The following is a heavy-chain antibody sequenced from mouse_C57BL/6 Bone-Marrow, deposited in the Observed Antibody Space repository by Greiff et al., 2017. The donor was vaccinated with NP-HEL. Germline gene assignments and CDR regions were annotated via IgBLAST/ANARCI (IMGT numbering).Heavy chain of an antibody. CDR1: GYSITSDY. V-gene: IGHV3-8*01. D-gene: IGHD1-1*01. CDR3: ARGATVVAKGYYFDY. Sequence: DVKLQESGPGLAKPSQTLSLTCSVTGYSITSDYWNWIRKFPGNKLEYMGYISYSGSTYYNPSLKSRISITRDTSKNQYYLQLKSVTTEDTATYYCARGATVVAKGYYFDYWGQGTTLTVSS. CDR2: ISYSGST. J-gene: IGHJ2*01.